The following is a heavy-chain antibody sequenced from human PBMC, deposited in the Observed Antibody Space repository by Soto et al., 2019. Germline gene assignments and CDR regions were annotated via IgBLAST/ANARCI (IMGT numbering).Heavy chain of an antibody. CDR3: ARDATFGTKGGSFDI. V-gene: IGHV3-33*01. Sequence: PGGSLRLSCAAPGFTFRIYSMHWVRQSPGKGLEWVAVMWYDGTNKYYGESVKGRFTISRDNSENTLYLQMNSLRVEDTAVYYCARDATFGTKGGSFDIWGHGTLVTVSS. J-gene: IGHJ3*02. CDR1: GFTFRIYS. D-gene: IGHD3-16*01. CDR2: MWYDGTNK.